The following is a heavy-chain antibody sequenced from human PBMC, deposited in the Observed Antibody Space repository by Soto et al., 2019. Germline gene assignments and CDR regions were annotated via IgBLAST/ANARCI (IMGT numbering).Heavy chain of an antibody. J-gene: IGHJ4*02. CDR1: GFTFSSYG. CDR2: ISYDGSNK. CDR3: AKETPGFDY. Sequence: GGSLRLSCAASGFTFSSYGMHWVRQAPGKGLKWVAVISYDGSNKYYADSVKGRFTISRDNSKNTLYLQMNSLRAEDTAVYYCAKETPGFDYWGQGTLVTVSS. V-gene: IGHV3-30*18.